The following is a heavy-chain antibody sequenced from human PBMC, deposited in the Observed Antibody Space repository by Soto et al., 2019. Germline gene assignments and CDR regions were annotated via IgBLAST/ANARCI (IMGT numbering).Heavy chain of an antibody. CDR2: ISFYTGNT. CDR1: GDTITNYG. Sequence: QVQLVQSGGEVRKPGASVKVSCKASGDTITNYGISWVRQAPGQGLEWMGWISFYTGNTKYAQNLQGSVTLTTDTYTSTAYMELRSLRSDETAVYYCASATSIAVAGKESWGQGTLVTVSS. D-gene: IGHD6-19*01. CDR3: ASATSIAVAGKES. V-gene: IGHV1-18*01. J-gene: IGHJ4*02.